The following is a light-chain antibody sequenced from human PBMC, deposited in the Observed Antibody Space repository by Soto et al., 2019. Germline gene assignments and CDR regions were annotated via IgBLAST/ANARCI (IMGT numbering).Light chain of an antibody. CDR3: QQYNSWPRT. Sequence: DILMTQSPATLSASPGERATLSCRASQSVSSNLAWYQQKPGQAPRLLIYAASTMASGIPARFSGSGSGTEFTLTISSLQSEDFAVYYCQQYNSWPRTFGQGTKVEIK. CDR2: AAS. CDR1: QSVSSN. V-gene: IGKV3-15*01. J-gene: IGKJ1*01.